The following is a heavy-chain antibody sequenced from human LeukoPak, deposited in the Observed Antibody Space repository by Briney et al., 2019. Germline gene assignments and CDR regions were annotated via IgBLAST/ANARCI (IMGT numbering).Heavy chain of an antibody. D-gene: IGHD1-26*01. J-gene: IGHJ3*01. CDR1: VVSMNGYY. CDR2: VDSSGNT. V-gene: IGHV4-4*07. Sequence: ASETLSLTCSVSVVSMNGYYWSWLRQSAGNRLEWIGHVDSSGNTNYNPSLESRVTMSVDTSKKQFSLKLTSVTAADMAVYFCARQFLVGSTFHAFDLWGQGTRVTVSS. CDR3: ARQFLVGSTFHAFDL.